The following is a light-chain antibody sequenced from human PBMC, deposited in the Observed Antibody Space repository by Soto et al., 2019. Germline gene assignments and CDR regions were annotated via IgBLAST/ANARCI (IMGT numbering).Light chain of an antibody. Sequence: IAITQSPATLSLSTGERATLSCRASQTIDNTLAWYQRKPGQAPRLLIYGASTRATGIPDGFSGSGSGTDFTLTISRLEPEDFAVYYCQQYRRLPNTFGQGTRLEIK. CDR2: GAS. V-gene: IGKV3-20*01. J-gene: IGKJ5*01. CDR1: QTIDNT. CDR3: QQYRRLPNT.